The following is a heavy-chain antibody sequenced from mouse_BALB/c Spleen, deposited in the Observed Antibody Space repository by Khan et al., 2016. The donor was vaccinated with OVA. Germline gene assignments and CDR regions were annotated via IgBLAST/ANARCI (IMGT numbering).Heavy chain of an antibody. J-gene: IGHJ2*01. CDR3: ARTARIKY. CDR2: ISYSGST. CDR1: GYSITSGYG. V-gene: IGHV3-2*02. Sequence: EVQLVESGPGLVKPSQSLSPTCTVTGYSITSGYGWNWIRQFPGNKLEWIGYISYSGSTNYNPSLKSRISTTRDKSKNQFFLQLNSVTTEDTATYYCARTARIKYWGQGTTLTVSS. D-gene: IGHD1-2*01.